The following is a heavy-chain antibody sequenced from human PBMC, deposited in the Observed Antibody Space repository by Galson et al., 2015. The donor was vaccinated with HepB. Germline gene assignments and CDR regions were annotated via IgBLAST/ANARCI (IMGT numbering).Heavy chain of an antibody. CDR2: IRSNTTNYAT. CDR1: GFTFSGSA. CDR3: TRLGDFSGYSSR. D-gene: IGHD6-19*01. V-gene: IGHV3-73*01. J-gene: IGHJ4*02. Sequence: LRLSCAASGFTFSGSAIHWVRQASGKGPEWVGRIRSNTTNYATSYVPSLKGRFTISRDDSKNMAYLHIKSLKTEDTAVYYCTRLGDFSGYSSRWGQGTLVTVSS.